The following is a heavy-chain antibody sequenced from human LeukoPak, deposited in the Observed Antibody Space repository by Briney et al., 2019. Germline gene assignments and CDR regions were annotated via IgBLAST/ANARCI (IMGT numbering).Heavy chain of an antibody. D-gene: IGHD1-26*01. V-gene: IGHV3-30*18. J-gene: IGHJ4*02. Sequence: GGSLRLSCAASGFTFSSYGMHWVRQAPGKGLEWVAVISYDGSNKYYADSVKGRFTISRDNSKNTLYLQMNSLRAEDTAVYYCAKDLSGTLDYWGQGTLVTVSS. CDR3: AKDLSGTLDY. CDR2: ISYDGSNK. CDR1: GFTFSSYG.